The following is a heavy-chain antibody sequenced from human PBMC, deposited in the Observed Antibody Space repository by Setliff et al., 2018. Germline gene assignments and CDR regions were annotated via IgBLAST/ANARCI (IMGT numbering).Heavy chain of an antibody. J-gene: IGHJ5*02. V-gene: IGHV4-4*07. CDR3: ARERTIFGILVISGWFDP. CDR1: GASISDYY. Sequence: SETLSLTCTVSGASISDYYWTWIRQPAGKELEWIGRVSASGSTTYNPSLKSRVTMSVDTSRNQISLNLTSVTAADTAMYYCARERTIFGILVISGWFDPWGQGTVVTVPQ. CDR2: VSASGST. D-gene: IGHD3-3*01.